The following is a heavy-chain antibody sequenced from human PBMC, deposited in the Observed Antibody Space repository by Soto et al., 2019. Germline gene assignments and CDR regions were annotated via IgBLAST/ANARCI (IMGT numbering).Heavy chain of an antibody. D-gene: IGHD1-1*01. J-gene: IGHJ4*02. CDR2: INDSGNT. Sequence: QLQLQESGPGLVKPSETLSLTCAVSGGSLSSSDSYWGWIRQPPVKGPEWIGSINDSGNTYYTTSLRSRVTISADTSKNQFSLEVNSVTATDTAVYYCARIGHGTTGTTLGGQGTLVVVSS. CDR3: ARIGHGTTGTTL. CDR1: GGSLSSSDSY. V-gene: IGHV4-39*01.